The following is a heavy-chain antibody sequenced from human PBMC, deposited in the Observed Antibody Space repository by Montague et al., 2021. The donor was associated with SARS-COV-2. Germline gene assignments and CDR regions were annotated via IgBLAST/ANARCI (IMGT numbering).Heavy chain of an antibody. V-gene: IGHV3-23*01. CDR3: ANEEVPNDY. CDR1: GFTFSHHA. J-gene: IGHJ4*02. CDR2: ISIYGDKT. Sequence: SLRLSCAVSGFTFSHHAMSWVRQAPGKGLEWVSGISIYGDKTYYADSVKGRFTISRDNSRNTVYLQMNSLRADDTATYYCANEEVPNDYWGRGTLVTVSS.